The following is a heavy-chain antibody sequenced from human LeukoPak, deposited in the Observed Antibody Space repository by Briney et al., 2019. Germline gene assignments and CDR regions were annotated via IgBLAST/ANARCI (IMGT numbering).Heavy chain of an antibody. CDR1: GGSISSYY. CDR3: ASTLYSGSYYLTQLDY. D-gene: IGHD1-26*01. V-gene: IGHV4-59*01. Sequence: PSETLSLTCTVSGGSISSYYWSWIRQPPGKGLEWIGYIYYSGSTNYNPPLKSRVTISVDTSKNQFSLKLSSVTAADTAVYYCASTLYSGSYYLTQLDYWGQGTLVTVSS. CDR2: IYYSGST. J-gene: IGHJ4*02.